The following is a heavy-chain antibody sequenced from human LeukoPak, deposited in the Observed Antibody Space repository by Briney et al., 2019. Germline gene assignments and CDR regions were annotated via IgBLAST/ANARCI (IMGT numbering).Heavy chain of an antibody. J-gene: IGHJ3*02. CDR2: INHSGST. CDR1: GGSFSGYY. Sequence: SETLSLTCAVYGGSFSGYYWSWIRQPPGKGLEWIGEINHSGSTNYNPSLKSRVTISVDTSKNQFSLKLSSVTAADTAVYYCARGRGARIAAAGIRRGLSSVNFDIRGQGTMVTVSS. D-gene: IGHD6-13*01. CDR3: ARGRGARIAAAGIRRGLSSVNFDI. V-gene: IGHV4-34*01.